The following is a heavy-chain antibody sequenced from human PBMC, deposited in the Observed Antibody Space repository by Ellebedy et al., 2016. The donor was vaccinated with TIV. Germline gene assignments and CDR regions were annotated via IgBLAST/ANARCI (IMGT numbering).Heavy chain of an antibody. CDR1: GFPFSSYA. J-gene: IGHJ4*02. V-gene: IGHV3-23*01. Sequence: GESLKISCAASGFPFSSYAMYWVRQAPGKGLEWVSVMSGSGHRTHYADSVKGRFTVSRDNSKNTLYLQMNSLRAEDTAVYYCAKDPSDYWGCFDYWGQGTLVTVSS. CDR3: AKDPSDYWGCFDY. D-gene: IGHD7-27*01. CDR2: MSGSGHRT.